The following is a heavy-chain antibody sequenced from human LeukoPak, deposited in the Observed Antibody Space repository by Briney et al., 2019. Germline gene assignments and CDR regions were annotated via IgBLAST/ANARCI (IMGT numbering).Heavy chain of an antibody. Sequence: SSETLSLTCTVSGGSISSYYWSWIRKPPGKGLEWIGYIYYSGSTNYNPSLKSRVTISVDTSKNQFSLKLSSVTAADTAVYYCARGPGSSGYYLYAFDIWGQGTMVTVSS. CDR1: GGSISSYY. CDR3: ARGPGSSGYYLYAFDI. J-gene: IGHJ3*02. V-gene: IGHV4-59*01. CDR2: IYYSGST. D-gene: IGHD3-22*01.